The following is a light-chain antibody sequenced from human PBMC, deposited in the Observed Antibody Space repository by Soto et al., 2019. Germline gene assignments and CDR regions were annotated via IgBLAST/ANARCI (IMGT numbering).Light chain of an antibody. CDR3: QQYNNLRG. V-gene: IGKV3-15*01. Sequence: EIVMTQSPATLSVSPGERATLSCRASQSVSSNLAWYQQKPGQAPRLLIYGASTRATGIPARISGSGSGTEFTLTISSLQSEDFAVYYCQQYNNLRGFGQGTKVEIK. J-gene: IGKJ1*01. CDR1: QSVSSN. CDR2: GAS.